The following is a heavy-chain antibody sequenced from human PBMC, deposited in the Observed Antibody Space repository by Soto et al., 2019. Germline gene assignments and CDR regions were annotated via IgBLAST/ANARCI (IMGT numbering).Heavy chain of an antibody. CDR2: LSYDGSHN. CDR1: GFTFSSYA. CDR3: AKDRSTIFGVVTYYFDY. J-gene: IGHJ4*02. V-gene: IGHV3-30*18. D-gene: IGHD3-3*01. Sequence: QVQLVESGGGVVQPGRSLRLSCAASGFTFSSYAMHWVRQTPDKGLEWVAFLSYDGSHNYYADSVKGRFTISRDNSKNTLYLQMNCLRVEDTAIYYCAKDRSTIFGVVTYYFDYWGQGTLVTVSS.